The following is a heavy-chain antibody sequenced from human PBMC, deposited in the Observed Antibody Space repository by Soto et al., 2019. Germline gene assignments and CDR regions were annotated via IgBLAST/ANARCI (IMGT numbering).Heavy chain of an antibody. J-gene: IGHJ4*02. CDR1: GYTFTSYY. CDR3: ASPVLGYCSGGSCYFDMGY. V-gene: IGHV1-46*01. Sequence: QVQLVQSGAEVKKPGASVKVSCKASGYTFTSYYMHWVRQAPGQGLEWMGIINPSGGSTSYAQKFQGRVTMTRDTSTSTGYMELSSLRSEDTAVYYCASPVLGYCSGGSCYFDMGYWGQGTLVTVSS. CDR2: INPSGGST. D-gene: IGHD2-15*01.